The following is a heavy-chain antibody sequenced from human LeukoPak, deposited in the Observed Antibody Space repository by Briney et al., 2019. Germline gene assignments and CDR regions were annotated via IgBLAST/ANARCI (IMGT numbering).Heavy chain of an antibody. CDR2: ISSSGSTI. D-gene: IGHD5-24*01. Sequence: PGGSLRLSCAASGFTFSSYEMNWVRQAPGKGLEWVSYISSSGSTIYYADSVKGRFTISRDNAKNSLYLQMNSLRAEDTAVYYCVRFARMASFDYWGQGTLVTVSS. J-gene: IGHJ4*02. V-gene: IGHV3-48*03. CDR3: VRFARMASFDY. CDR1: GFTFSSYE.